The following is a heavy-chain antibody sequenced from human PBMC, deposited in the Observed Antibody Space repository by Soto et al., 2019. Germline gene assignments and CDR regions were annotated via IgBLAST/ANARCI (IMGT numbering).Heavy chain of an antibody. CDR1: GYTFTSYA. D-gene: IGHD6-19*01. J-gene: IGHJ4*02. V-gene: IGHV1-3*01. CDR2: INAGNGNT. Sequence: QVQLVQSGAEVKKPGASVKVSCKASGYTFTSYAMHWVRQAPGQRLEWMGWINAGNGNTKYSQKFQGRVTITRDTSASTAYMELSSLRSEDTAVHYCARDPNRYSSAGGYWGQGTLVTVSS. CDR3: ARDPNRYSSAGGY.